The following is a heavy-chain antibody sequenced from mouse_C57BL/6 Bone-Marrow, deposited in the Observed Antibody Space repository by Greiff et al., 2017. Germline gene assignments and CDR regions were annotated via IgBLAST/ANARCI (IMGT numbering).Heavy chain of an antibody. D-gene: IGHD1-1*02. CDR2: INPSSGYT. J-gene: IGHJ3*01. CDR1: GYTFTSYT. Sequence: QVQLQQPGAELARPGASVKMSCKASGYTFTSYTMHWVKQRPGQGLEWIGYINPSSGYTKSNQKFKDKATLTADKSSSTAYMQLSSLTAEDSAVYYCARGNYGPFAYWGQGTLVTVSA. CDR3: ARGNYGPFAY. V-gene: IGHV1-4*01.